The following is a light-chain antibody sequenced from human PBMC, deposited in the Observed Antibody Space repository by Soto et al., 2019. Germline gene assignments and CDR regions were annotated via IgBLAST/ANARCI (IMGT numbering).Light chain of an antibody. V-gene: IGLV1-36*01. J-gene: IGLJ2*01. CDR1: SSNIGNNA. CDR2: YDD. CDR3: AAWDDSLKSVV. Sequence: QSVLTQPPSVSEAPRQRVTISCSGSSSNIGNNAVNWYQQLPGKAPKLLIYYDDLLPSGVSDRFSGSKSGTSASLAISGPQSEDEADYYCAAWDDSLKSVVFGGGTKLTVL.